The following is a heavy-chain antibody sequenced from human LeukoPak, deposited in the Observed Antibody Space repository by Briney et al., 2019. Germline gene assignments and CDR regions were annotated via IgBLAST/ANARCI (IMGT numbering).Heavy chain of an antibody. CDR3: ARQEVVTALGANWFDP. Sequence: SVKVSCKASGGTFSSYAISWVRQAPGQGLEWMGRIIPILGIANYAQKFQGRVTITADKSTSTAYMELSSLKASDTAMYYCARQEVVTALGANWFDPWGQGTLVTVSS. CDR1: GGTFSSYA. J-gene: IGHJ5*02. D-gene: IGHD2-21*02. CDR2: IIPILGIA. V-gene: IGHV1-69*04.